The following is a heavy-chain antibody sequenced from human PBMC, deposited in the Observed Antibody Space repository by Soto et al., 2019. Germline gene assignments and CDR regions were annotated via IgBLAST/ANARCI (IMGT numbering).Heavy chain of an antibody. Sequence: QITLNESGPTVVRPTETLTLTCRFSGFSLTTNGVGVGWIRQSPGKAPEWLALIYWDDDKRYSASLKSRLTIPKDTSKNQVVLTVSDLDPTDTATYYCAHRVLRTVFGLVTTTAIYFDFWGQGTPVAVSS. D-gene: IGHD3-3*01. CDR3: AHRVLRTVFGLVTTTAIYFDF. V-gene: IGHV2-5*02. CDR1: GFSLTTNGVG. CDR2: IYWDDDK. J-gene: IGHJ4*02.